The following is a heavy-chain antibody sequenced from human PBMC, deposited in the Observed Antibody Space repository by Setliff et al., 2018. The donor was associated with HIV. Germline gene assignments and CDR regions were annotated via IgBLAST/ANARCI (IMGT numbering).Heavy chain of an antibody. Sequence: SVKVSCKASGDTSSTYAINWVRQAPGQGLEWMGQFIPILDITNYAQKFQGRVTITADKSTNTMYMEMTSLTSEDTAVYYCARGYCGGGICYSPNWLDPWGQGTLVTVSS. CDR2: FIPILDIT. J-gene: IGHJ5*02. CDR1: GDTSSTYA. D-gene: IGHD2-15*01. V-gene: IGHV1-69*10. CDR3: ARGYCGGGICYSPNWLDP.